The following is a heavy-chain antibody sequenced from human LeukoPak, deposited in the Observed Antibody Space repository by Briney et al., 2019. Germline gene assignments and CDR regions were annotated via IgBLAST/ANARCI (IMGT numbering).Heavy chain of an antibody. CDR3: ARGPPPDFDY. V-gene: IGHV4-59*12. J-gene: IGHJ4*02. CDR2: IYYSGST. CDR1: GGSINTYY. Sequence: SETLSLTCTVSGGSINTYYWSWIRQPPGKGLEWIGYIYYSGSTNYNPSLKSRVTISVDTSKNQFSLKLSSVTAADTAVYYCARGPPPDFDYWGQGTLVTVST.